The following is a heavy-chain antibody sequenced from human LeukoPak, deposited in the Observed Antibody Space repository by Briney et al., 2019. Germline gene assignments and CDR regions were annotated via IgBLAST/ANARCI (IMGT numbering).Heavy chain of an antibody. CDR3: ANGAHTYGHFDC. V-gene: IGHV1-2*06. Sequence: GASVKVSCKASGYTFTGYYMNWVRQAPGQGLEWLGRINPNSGTTNYAQKFQGRVTMTRDTSINTAYMELNRLTSEDTAVDYCANGAHTYGHFDCRGQGALVTVSS. J-gene: IGHJ4*02. CDR2: INPNSGTT. D-gene: IGHD5-18*01. CDR1: GYTFTGYY.